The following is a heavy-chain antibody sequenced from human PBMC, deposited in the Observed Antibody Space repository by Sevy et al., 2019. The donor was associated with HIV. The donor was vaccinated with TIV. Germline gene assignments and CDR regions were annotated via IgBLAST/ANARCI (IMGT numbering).Heavy chain of an antibody. J-gene: IGHJ4*02. Sequence: GGSLRLSCAASGFNFTNYGMHWVCQAPGKGLEWVSGISNSGANTYYADSVRGRFTVSRDNSKNTVYLQLNSLRAEDTAIYYCAKEWTLLSDWYGEFDYWGQGALVTVSS. V-gene: IGHV3-23*01. CDR1: GFNFTNYG. CDR2: ISNSGANT. CDR3: AKEWTLLSDWYGEFDY. D-gene: IGHD6-19*01.